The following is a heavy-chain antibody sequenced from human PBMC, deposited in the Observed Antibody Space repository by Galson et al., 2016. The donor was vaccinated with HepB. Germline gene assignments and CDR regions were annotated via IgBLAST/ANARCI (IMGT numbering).Heavy chain of an antibody. Sequence: SLRLSCAASGFTFSIYGMHWVRQAPGKGLEWVAVTWYDEINKNSADSVMGRFPISRYYSKNTLYLQMNSLRVDDTAVYYCARASQPYCSSTSCYAGYYHYYGMDVWGQGTTVTVSS. CDR2: TWYDEINK. CDR1: GFTFSIYG. CDR3: ARASQPYCSSTSCYAGYYHYYGMDV. D-gene: IGHD2-2*01. J-gene: IGHJ6*02. V-gene: IGHV3-33*01.